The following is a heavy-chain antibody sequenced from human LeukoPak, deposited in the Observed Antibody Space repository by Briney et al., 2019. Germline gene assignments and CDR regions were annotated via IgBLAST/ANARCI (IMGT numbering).Heavy chain of an antibody. CDR1: GGPFSGYY. V-gene: IGHV4-34*01. J-gene: IGHJ5*02. Sequence: SETLSLTCAVYGGPFSGYYWSWIRQPPGKGLEWIGEINHSGSTNYNPSLKSRVTISVDTSKNQFSLKLSSVTAADAAVYYCARGSGGYSYGNNWFDPWGQGTLVTVSS. CDR2: INHSGST. CDR3: ARGSGGYSYGNNWFDP. D-gene: IGHD5-18*01.